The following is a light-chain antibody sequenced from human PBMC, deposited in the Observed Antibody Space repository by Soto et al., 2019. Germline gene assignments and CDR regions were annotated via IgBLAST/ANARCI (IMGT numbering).Light chain of an antibody. V-gene: IGKV3-20*01. Sequence: EIVMTQSPATLSVSPGERATLSCRASQSVSSNLAWYQQKPDQAPRLLIYGASSRATGIPDRFSGSGSGTDFTLTISRLEPEDFAVYYCQQYGSSPPITFGQGTRLEI. J-gene: IGKJ5*01. CDR1: QSVSSN. CDR2: GAS. CDR3: QQYGSSPPIT.